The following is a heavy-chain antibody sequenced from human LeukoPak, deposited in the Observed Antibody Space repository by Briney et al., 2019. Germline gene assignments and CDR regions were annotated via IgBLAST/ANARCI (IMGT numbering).Heavy chain of an antibody. CDR2: IYPGDSDT. D-gene: IGHD6-19*01. J-gene: IGHJ4*02. CDR3: ARPVAGVFGFDY. CDR1: AYIFTSYW. V-gene: IGHV5-51*01. Sequence: AESLKISCKGSAYIFTSYWIACVRQMPAKDLEWMGIIYPGDSDTRYNPSFQGQVTISADKSISTAYLQWSSLKASDTAMYYCARPVAGVFGFDYWGQGTLVSVSS.